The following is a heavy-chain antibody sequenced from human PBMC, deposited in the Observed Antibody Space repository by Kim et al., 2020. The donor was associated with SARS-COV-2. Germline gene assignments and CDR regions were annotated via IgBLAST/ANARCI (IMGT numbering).Heavy chain of an antibody. D-gene: IGHD3-16*01. J-gene: IGHJ6*02. CDR3: ASQGDYYYYYGMDV. V-gene: IGHV3-7*01. Sequence: GGSLRLSCAASGFTFSSYWMSWVRQAPGKGLEWVANIKQDGSEKYYVDSVKGRFTISRDNAKNSLYLQMNSLRAEDTAVYYCASQGDYYYYYGMDVWGQGTTVTVSS. CDR2: IKQDGSEK. CDR1: GFTFSSYW.